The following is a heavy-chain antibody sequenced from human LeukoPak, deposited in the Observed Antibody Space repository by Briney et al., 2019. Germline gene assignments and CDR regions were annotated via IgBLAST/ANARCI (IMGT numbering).Heavy chain of an antibody. D-gene: IGHD3-22*01. CDR3: ARMNYYDSSGYYPTGAFDI. V-gene: IGHV4-59*08. CDR2: IYYSGST. CDR1: GGSISSYY. J-gene: IGHJ3*02. Sequence: PSETLSLTCTVSGGSISSYYWSWIRQPPGKGLEWIGYIYYSGSTNYNPSLKSRVTISVDTSKNQFSLKLSSVTAADTAVYYCARMNYYDSSGYYPTGAFDIWGQGTMVTVSS.